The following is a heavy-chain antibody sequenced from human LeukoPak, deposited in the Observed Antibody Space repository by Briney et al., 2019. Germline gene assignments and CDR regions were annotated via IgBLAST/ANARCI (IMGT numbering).Heavy chain of an antibody. D-gene: IGHD6-13*01. CDR3: ARDNGEGEPAAAGCDY. V-gene: IGHV3-33*01. CDR1: GFTFSSYG. Sequence: PGGSLRLSCAASGFTFSSYGMHWVRQAPGKGLERVAVIWYDGSNKYYADSVKGRFTISRDNSKNTLYLQMNSLRAEDTAVYYCARDNGEGEPAAAGCDYWGQGTLVTVSS. J-gene: IGHJ4*02. CDR2: IWYDGSNK.